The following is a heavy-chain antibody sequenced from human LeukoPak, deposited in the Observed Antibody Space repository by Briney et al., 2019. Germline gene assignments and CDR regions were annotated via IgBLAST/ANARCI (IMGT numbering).Heavy chain of an antibody. CDR1: GGSISSYY. CDR3: ARAQNWFDP. Sequence: SETLSLTCTVSGGSISSYYWSWFRQPPGKGLEWIGYIYYGGSTNYNPSLKSRVTISVDTSKNQFSLKLSSVTAADTAVYYCARAQNWFDPWGQGTLVTVSS. CDR2: IYYGGST. J-gene: IGHJ5*02. V-gene: IGHV4-59*01.